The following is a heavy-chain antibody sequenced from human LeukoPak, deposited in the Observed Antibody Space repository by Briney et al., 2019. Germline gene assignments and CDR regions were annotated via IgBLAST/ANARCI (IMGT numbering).Heavy chain of an antibody. Sequence: ASVKVSCKASGYTFTSYYLYWVRQAPGQGLEWMGIINPSGGSTNYAQKFQGRVTMTRDTSISTVYMELSRLRSDDTAVYYCARVRHYGSGTFLWAPSFDIWGQGTTVTVSS. J-gene: IGHJ3*02. D-gene: IGHD3-10*01. CDR3: ARVRHYGSGTFLWAPSFDI. CDR1: GYTFTSYY. CDR2: INPSGGST. V-gene: IGHV1-46*01.